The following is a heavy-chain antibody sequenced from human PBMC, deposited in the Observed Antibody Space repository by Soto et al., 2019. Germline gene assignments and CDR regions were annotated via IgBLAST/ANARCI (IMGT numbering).Heavy chain of an antibody. Sequence: QVQLVQSGAEEKKPGASVKVSCKASGNTFTNYAMHWVRQAPGQRLEWMGWINAGNGNTKYSQKFQGRVTITRDTAASTAYMELSSLRSEDTAVYYCARGLPLWFDPWGQGNLVTVSS. CDR3: ARGLPLWFDP. CDR2: INAGNGNT. V-gene: IGHV1-3*05. J-gene: IGHJ5*02. CDR1: GNTFTNYA. D-gene: IGHD3-16*02.